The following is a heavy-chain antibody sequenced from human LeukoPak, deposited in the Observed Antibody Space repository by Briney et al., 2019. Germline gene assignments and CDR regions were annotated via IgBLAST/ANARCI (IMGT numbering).Heavy chain of an antibody. CDR1: GLTFSSYG. CDR3: AKDARGVSVLSYFDY. J-gene: IGHJ4*02. D-gene: IGHD3-10*01. CDR2: IWYDGSNK. Sequence: GRSLRLSCAASGLTFSSYGMHWVRQAPGKGLEWVAVIWYDGSNKYYADSVKGRFTISRDNSKNTLYLQMNSLRAEDTAVYYCAKDARGVSVLSYFDYWGQGTLVTASS. V-gene: IGHV3-33*06.